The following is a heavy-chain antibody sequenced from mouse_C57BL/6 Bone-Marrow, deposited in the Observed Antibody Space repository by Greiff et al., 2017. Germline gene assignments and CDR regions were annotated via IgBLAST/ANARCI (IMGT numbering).Heavy chain of an antibody. V-gene: IGHV6-3*01. Sequence: EVQVVESGGGLVQPGGSMKLSCVASGFTFSNYWMNWVRQSPEKGLEWVAQIRLKSDNYATHYAESVKGRFTISRDDSKSSVYLQMNNLRAEDTGIYYCTEGSYHWYFDVWGTGTTVTVSS. CDR1: GFTFSNYW. J-gene: IGHJ1*03. D-gene: IGHD1-1*01. CDR2: IRLKSDNYAT. CDR3: TEGSYHWYFDV.